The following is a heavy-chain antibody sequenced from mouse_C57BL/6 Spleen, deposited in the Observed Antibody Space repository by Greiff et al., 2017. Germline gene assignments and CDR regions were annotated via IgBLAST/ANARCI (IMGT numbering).Heavy chain of an antibody. CDR3: ARDDGYFAWFAY. CDR2: INYDGSST. D-gene: IGHD2-3*01. CDR1: GFTFSDYY. Sequence: DVQLVESEGGLVQPGSSMKLSCTASGFTFSDYYMAWVRQVPEKGLEWVANINYDGSSTYYLDSLKSRFIISRDNAKNILYLQMSSLKSEDSATYYCARDDGYFAWFAYWGQGTLVTVSA. V-gene: IGHV5-16*01. J-gene: IGHJ3*01.